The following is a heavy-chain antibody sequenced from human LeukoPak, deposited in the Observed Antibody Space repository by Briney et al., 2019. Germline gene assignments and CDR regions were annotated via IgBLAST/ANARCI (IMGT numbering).Heavy chain of an antibody. Sequence: GGSLRLSCAASGFTFSSYSMNWVRQAPGKGLEWVSYISSSSSTIYYADSVKGRFTISRDNAKNSLYLQMNSLRAEDTAVYYCAKGPPSVTAMGMDFDYWGQGTLVTVSS. D-gene: IGHD5-18*01. J-gene: IGHJ4*02. CDR1: GFTFSSYS. CDR3: AKGPPSVTAMGMDFDY. CDR2: ISSSSSTI. V-gene: IGHV3-48*01.